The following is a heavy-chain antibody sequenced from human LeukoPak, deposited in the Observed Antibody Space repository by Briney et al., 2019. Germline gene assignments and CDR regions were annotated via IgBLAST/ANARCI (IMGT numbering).Heavy chain of an antibody. Sequence: SETLSLTCAVYGGSFSGYYWSWIRQPPGKGLEWIGEINHSGSTNYNLSLKSRVTISVDTSKNQFSLKLSSVTAADTAVYYCARVGRSIAVAGHWYFDLWGRGTLVTVSS. CDR2: INHSGST. J-gene: IGHJ2*01. CDR3: ARVGRSIAVAGHWYFDL. D-gene: IGHD6-19*01. CDR1: GGSFSGYY. V-gene: IGHV4-34*01.